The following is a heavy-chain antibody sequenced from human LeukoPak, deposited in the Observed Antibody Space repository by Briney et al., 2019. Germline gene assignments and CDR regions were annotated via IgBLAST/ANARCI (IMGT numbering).Heavy chain of an antibody. CDR2: INPSGGST. J-gene: IGHJ3*02. CDR3: ASPAAAISAANAFDI. Sequence: GASVKVSCKASGYTFTSYYMHWVRQAPGQGLEWMGIINPSGGSTSYAQKFQGRVTMTRDTSTSTVYMELSSLRSEDTAVYYCASPAAAISAANAFDIWGQGTMVTVSS. D-gene: IGHD2-2*02. CDR1: GYTFTSYY. V-gene: IGHV1-46*01.